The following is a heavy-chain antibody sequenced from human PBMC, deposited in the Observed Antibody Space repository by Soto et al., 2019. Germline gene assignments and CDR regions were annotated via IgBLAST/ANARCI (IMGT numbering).Heavy chain of an antibody. Sequence: EASVKVCCKASGGAFGSYAISWVRQAPGQGLEWMGGIIPIFGTANYAQKFQGRVTITADESTSTAYMELSSLRSEDTAVYYCASLGYSYGSNYYYGMDVWRQGTTVPVSS. CDR1: GGAFGSYA. D-gene: IGHD5-18*01. CDR3: ASLGYSYGSNYYYGMDV. V-gene: IGHV1-69*13. CDR2: IIPIFGTA. J-gene: IGHJ6*02.